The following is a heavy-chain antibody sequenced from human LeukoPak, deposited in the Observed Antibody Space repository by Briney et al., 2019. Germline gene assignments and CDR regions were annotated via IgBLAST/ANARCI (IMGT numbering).Heavy chain of an antibody. CDR2: ISSSGSTI. Sequence: PGGSLRLSCAASGFTFNSYSMNWVRQAPGKGLEWVSYISSSGSTIYYADSLKGRFTISRDNAENSLYLQMNSLRAEDTAVYYCARERGREGAFDYWGQGTLVTVSS. J-gene: IGHJ4*02. D-gene: IGHD1-26*01. CDR3: ARERGREGAFDY. CDR1: GFTFNSYS. V-gene: IGHV3-48*01.